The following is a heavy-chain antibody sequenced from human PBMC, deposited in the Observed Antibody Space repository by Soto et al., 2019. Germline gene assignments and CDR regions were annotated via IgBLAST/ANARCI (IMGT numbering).Heavy chain of an antibody. CDR1: GDSFSSNSTA. V-gene: IGHV6-1*01. CDR2: TYYRSKWYN. CDR3: ARVALAATGTNCFDP. Sequence: PSQTLSLTCAISGDSFSSNSTAWNWIRQSPSRGLEWLGRTYYRSKWYNDYAVSVNSRISINPDTSKNQFSLQLNSVTPEDTALYFCARVALAATGTNCFDPWGQGTLVTVSS. D-gene: IGHD6-19*01. J-gene: IGHJ5*02.